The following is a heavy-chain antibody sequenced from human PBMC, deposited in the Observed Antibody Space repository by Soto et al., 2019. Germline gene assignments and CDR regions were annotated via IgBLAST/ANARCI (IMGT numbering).Heavy chain of an antibody. CDR2: INHSGST. V-gene: IGHV4-34*01. CDR1: GGSFSGYY. CDR3: ARARRGSYYGRWLDY. J-gene: IGHJ4*02. D-gene: IGHD1-26*01. Sequence: QVQLQQWGAGLLKPSETLSLTCAVYGGSFSGYYWSWIRQPPGKGLGWIGEINHSGSTNYNPSLKGRVTISVDTSKNQFSLKLSSVTAADTAVYYCARARRGSYYGRWLDYWGQGTLVTVSS.